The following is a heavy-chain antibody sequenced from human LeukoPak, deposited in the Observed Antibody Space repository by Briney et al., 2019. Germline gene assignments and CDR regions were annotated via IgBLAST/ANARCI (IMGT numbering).Heavy chain of an antibody. Sequence: SGTLSLTCAVYGGSFSGYYWSWIRQPPGKGLEWIGEINHSGSTNYNPSLKSRVTISVDTSKNQFSLKLSSVTAADTAVYYCARVQSTGYSSGWLDYWGQGTLVTVSS. CDR1: GGSFSGYY. V-gene: IGHV4-34*01. J-gene: IGHJ4*02. D-gene: IGHD6-19*01. CDR2: INHSGST. CDR3: ARVQSTGYSSGWLDY.